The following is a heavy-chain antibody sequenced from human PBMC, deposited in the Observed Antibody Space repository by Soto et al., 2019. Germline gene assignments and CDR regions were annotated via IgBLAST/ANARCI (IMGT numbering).Heavy chain of an antibody. J-gene: IGHJ6*02. D-gene: IGHD6-19*01. Sequence: PGGSLRLSCAASGFTFSSYGMSWVRQAPGKGLEWVSAMSGSGTSTYYADSVKGRFTISRDNSKNTLYLKMTSLRAEDTAVYYCASPRPSGWSSYYYYGMDVWGQGTTVTVSS. CDR3: ASPRPSGWSSYYYYGMDV. CDR1: GFTFSSYG. CDR2: MSGSGTST. V-gene: IGHV3-23*01.